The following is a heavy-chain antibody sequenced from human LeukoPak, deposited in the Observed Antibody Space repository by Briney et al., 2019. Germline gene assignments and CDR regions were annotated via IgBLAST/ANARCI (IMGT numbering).Heavy chain of an antibody. D-gene: IGHD3-10*01. CDR3: ARALGPLTMVRGVITYYGMDV. CDR1: GGSISSYY. V-gene: IGHV4-59*01. Sequence: PSETLSLTCTVSGGSISSYYWSWIRQPPGKGLEWIGYIYYSGSTNYNPSLKSRVTISVDTSKNQFSLKLSSVTAADTAVYYCARALGPLTMVRGVITYYGMDVWGQGTTVTVSS. CDR2: IYYSGST. J-gene: IGHJ6*02.